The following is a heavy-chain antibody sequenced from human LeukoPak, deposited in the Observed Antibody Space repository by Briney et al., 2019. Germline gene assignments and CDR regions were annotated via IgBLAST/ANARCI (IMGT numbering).Heavy chain of an antibody. CDR2: ISSSSSTI. CDR3: ARGQLWQHSDY. D-gene: IGHD5-18*01. V-gene: IGHV3-48*04. J-gene: IGHJ4*02. CDR1: GFTFSSYS. Sequence: PGGSLRLSCAASGFTFSSYSMNWVRQAPGKGLEWVSYISSSSSTIYYADSVKGRFTISRDNAKNSLYLQMNSLRAEDTAVYYCARGQLWQHSDYWGQGTLVTVSS.